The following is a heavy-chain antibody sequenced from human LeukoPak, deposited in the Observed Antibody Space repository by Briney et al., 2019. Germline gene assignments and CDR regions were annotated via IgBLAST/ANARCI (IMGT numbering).Heavy chain of an antibody. Sequence: SVQVSCKASGGSFSSYAISWVRQAPGLGLEWMGGIVPVFGTPNYAQKFQGRLTIIADDSSSTAYMELRSLTSDDTAVYYCARGSASNWPVDYWGQGTLVTVS. J-gene: IGHJ4*02. CDR1: GGSFSSYA. CDR2: IVPVFGTP. D-gene: IGHD6-13*01. CDR3: ARGSASNWPVDY. V-gene: IGHV1-69*13.